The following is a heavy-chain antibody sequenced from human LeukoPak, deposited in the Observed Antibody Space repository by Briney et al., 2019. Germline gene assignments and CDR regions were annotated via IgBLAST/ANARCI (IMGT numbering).Heavy chain of an antibody. D-gene: IGHD5-18*01. CDR2: INPNSGGT. CDR1: GYTFTGYY. CDR3: ARDGQYSYGYEGDAFDI. Sequence: ASVKVSCKASGYTFTGYYMHWVRQAPGQGLEWMGWINPNSGGTNYAQKFQGRVTMARDTSISTAYMELSRLRSDDTAVYYCARDGQYSYGYEGDAFDIWGQGTMVTVSS. J-gene: IGHJ3*02. V-gene: IGHV1-2*02.